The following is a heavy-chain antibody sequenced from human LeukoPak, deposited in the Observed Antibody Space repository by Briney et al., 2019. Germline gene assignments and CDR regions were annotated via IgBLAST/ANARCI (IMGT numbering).Heavy chain of an antibody. CDR3: AGGTGFIIKD. CDR2: IKQDGSEK. Sequence: GGSLRLSCAASGFTFSLYWMNWVRRAPGKGLEWVANIKQDGSEKNYVDSVKGRFTISRDNAKNSLYLQMNNLRVEDTAMYYCAGGTGFIIKDWGQGTLATVSS. J-gene: IGHJ4*02. D-gene: IGHD3-9*01. CDR1: GFTFSLYW. V-gene: IGHV3-7*03.